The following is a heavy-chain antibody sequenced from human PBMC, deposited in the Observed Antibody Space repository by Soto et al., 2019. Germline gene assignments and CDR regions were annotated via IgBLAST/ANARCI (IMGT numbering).Heavy chain of an antibody. CDR3: AKDARRTGLLGQWVG. D-gene: IGHD1-26*01. CDR1: GLTFSSYA. Sequence: QVQLVESGGGVVQPGRSLRLSCAASGLTFSSYAMHWIRQAPGKGLEWVAVLSDDGSIAFNEDSVKGRFTISRDNSKNTLFLQMDSLRGEDTALYYCAKDARRTGLLGQWVGWGQGTLVTVSS. J-gene: IGHJ4*02. CDR2: LSDDGSIA. V-gene: IGHV3-30*04.